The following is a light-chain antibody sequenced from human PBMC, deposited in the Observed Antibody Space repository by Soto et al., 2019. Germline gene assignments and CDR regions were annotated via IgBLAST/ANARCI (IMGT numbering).Light chain of an antibody. Sequence: AIRMTQSPSSLSASPGDRVTITCRASQGISSYLAWYQQKPGKAPKLLIYATSTLQSGVPSRFSGSGSGTDFTLTISCLQSEDFATYYCQQYYSYPRTFGQVGNVDVK. CDR1: QGISSY. J-gene: IGKJ1*01. CDR2: ATS. CDR3: QQYYSYPRT. V-gene: IGKV1-8*01.